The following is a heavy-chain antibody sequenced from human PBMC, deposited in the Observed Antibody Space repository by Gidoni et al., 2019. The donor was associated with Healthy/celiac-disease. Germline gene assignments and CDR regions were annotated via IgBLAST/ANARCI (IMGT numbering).Heavy chain of an antibody. D-gene: IGHD3-10*01. V-gene: IGHV2-5*01. Sequence: QITLKESGPTLVKPTQTLTLTCPFSGFSLSTSGVGVGWIRQPPGKALEWLALIYWNDDKRYSPSLKSRLTITKDTSKNQVVLTMTNMDPVATATYYCAHRDYYGSGSSLYFDYWGQGTLVTVSS. J-gene: IGHJ4*02. CDR2: IYWNDDK. CDR3: AHRDYYGSGSSLYFDY. CDR1: GFSLSTSGVG.